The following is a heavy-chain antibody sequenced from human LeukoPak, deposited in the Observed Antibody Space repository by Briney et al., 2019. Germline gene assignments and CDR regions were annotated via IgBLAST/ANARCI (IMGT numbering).Heavy chain of an antibody. CDR1: GFTFIDYD. Sequence: GSLRLSCAASGFTFIDYDMHWVRQVIGKGLEWVSAIGIRGDTHYSGSVKGRFTISRENAESSLYLQMNSLRAEDTAVYYCARGGIQVSGIDEFDYWGQGALVTVSS. D-gene: IGHD6-19*01. J-gene: IGHJ4*02. CDR3: ARGGIQVSGIDEFDY. CDR2: IGIRGDT. V-gene: IGHV3-13*01.